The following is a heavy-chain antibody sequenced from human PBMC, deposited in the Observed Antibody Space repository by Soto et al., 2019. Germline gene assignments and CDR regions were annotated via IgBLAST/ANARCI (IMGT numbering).Heavy chain of an antibody. CDR1: GGSFSGYY. CDR3: ARGRRDITMVRGVRGWFDP. CDR2: INHSGST. Sequence: QVQLQQWGAGLLKPSETLSLTCAVYGGSFSGYYWSWIRQPPGKGLEWIGEINHSGSTNYNPSLKSRVTISVDTSKNQFSLKLSSVTAADTAVYYCARGRRDITMVRGVRGWFDPWGQGTLVTVSS. J-gene: IGHJ5*02. D-gene: IGHD3-10*01. V-gene: IGHV4-34*01.